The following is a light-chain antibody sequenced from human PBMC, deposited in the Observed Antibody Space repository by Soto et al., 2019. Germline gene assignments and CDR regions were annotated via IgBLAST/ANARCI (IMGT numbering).Light chain of an antibody. Sequence: QSVLTQPASVSGSPGQSITISCTGASSDVGSYTSVSWYQHHPGKAPKLIIYDVRNRPSGLSDRFSGSKSGNTASLTISGLQAEDEADYYCSSYTTSSTVFGGGTKLPVL. J-gene: IGLJ2*01. CDR1: SSDVGSYTS. V-gene: IGLV2-14*03. CDR3: SSYTTSSTV. CDR2: DVR.